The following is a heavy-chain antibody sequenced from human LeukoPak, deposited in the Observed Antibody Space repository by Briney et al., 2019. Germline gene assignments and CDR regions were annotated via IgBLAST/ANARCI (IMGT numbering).Heavy chain of an antibody. Sequence: GGSLRLSCAASGFTFSTYSMNWVRQAPGKGLEWVSSISSYSSYIYYADSVEGRFTISRDNAKNSLYLQMNSLRAEDTAVYYCARTYYDFWSGYSGGPFDPWGQGTLVTVSS. CDR3: ARTYYDFWSGYSGGPFDP. J-gene: IGHJ5*02. V-gene: IGHV3-21*01. CDR2: ISSYSSYI. D-gene: IGHD3-3*01. CDR1: GFTFSTYS.